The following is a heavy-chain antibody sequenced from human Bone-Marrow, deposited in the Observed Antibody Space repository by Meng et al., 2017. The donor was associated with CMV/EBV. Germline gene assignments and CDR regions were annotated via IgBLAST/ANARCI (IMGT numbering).Heavy chain of an antibody. CDR3: ARAGGRVVVPAAICFLDRACNTPYYYYGMDV. D-gene: IGHD2-2*02. CDR2: ISYDGSNT. CDR1: GFTFSSYG. Sequence: GESLKISCAASGFTFSSYGMHWVRQAPGKGLEWVAVISYDGSNTYYADSVKGRFTISRDNAKNTLYLQMNSLRAEDTAVYYCARAGGRVVVPAAICFLDRACNTPYYYYGMDV. J-gene: IGHJ6*01. V-gene: IGHV3-30*12.